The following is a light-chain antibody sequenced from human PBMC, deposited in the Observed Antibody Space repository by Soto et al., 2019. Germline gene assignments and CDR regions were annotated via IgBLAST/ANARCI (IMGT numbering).Light chain of an antibody. J-gene: IGKJ4*01. CDR1: QSVGSN. CDR2: STS. CDR3: QQYNKWPLT. V-gene: IGKV3D-15*01. Sequence: EIVMTQCPATLSVSPGDRATLSCRASQSVGSNLAWYQQKPGQDPRLLIYSTSTSATGIPARFSGSGSGTELSLTISSLQSEDFAVYYCQQYNKWPLTFGGGTKVEIK.